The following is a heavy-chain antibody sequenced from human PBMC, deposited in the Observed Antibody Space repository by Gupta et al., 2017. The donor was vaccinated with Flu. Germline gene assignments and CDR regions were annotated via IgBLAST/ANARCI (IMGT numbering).Heavy chain of an antibody. CDR3: ARVSGDRKTIFGVGVIHGYFDF. J-gene: IGHJ4*02. CDR2: MNPNGGDT. Sequence: QVQMVQSGAEVKKPGASLKLSCKTSGYTFTNFDITWVRQAPGQGLEWMGWMNPNGGDTGYAQKFRGRVTMTRDTSKGTAFLQMTGLTSEDTAVYYCARVSGDRKTIFGVGVIHGYFDFWGLGTLVTVSS. V-gene: IGHV1-8*01. CDR1: GYTFTNFD. D-gene: IGHD3-3*01.